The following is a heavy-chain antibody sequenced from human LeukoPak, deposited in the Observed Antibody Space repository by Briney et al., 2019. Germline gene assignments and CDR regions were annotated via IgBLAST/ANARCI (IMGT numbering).Heavy chain of an antibody. J-gene: IGHJ3*02. CDR1: GYTFTSYA. D-gene: IGHD6-19*01. CDR2: INTNTGNP. V-gene: IGHV7-4-1*02. Sequence: ASVKVSCKASGYTFTSYAMNWVRQAPGQGLEWMGWINTNTGNPTYAQGFTGRFVFSLDTSVSTAYLQISSLKAEDTAVYYCARDISIAVAKNDAFDIWGQGTMVTVSS. CDR3: ARDISIAVAKNDAFDI.